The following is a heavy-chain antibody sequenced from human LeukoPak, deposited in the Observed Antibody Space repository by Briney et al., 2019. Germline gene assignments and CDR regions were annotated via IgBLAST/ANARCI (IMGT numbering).Heavy chain of an antibody. CDR2: INSDSTSI. V-gene: IGHV3-48*01. CDR3: ARLRVSVTTTSDFDY. D-gene: IGHD5-12*01. CDR1: GFTLSVYS. J-gene: IGHJ4*02. Sequence: GGSLRLSCAASGFTLSVYSMNWVRQAPGKGLQWVSYINSDSTSIYYADSVKGRFTIFRDNAKNSVYLQMNSLRAEDTAVYYCARLRVSVTTTSDFDYWGQGTLVTVSS.